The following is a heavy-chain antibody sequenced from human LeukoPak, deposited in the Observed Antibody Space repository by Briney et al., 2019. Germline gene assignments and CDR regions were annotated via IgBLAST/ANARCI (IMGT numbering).Heavy chain of an antibody. CDR2: ISTGFTYV. CDR3: ARDGLRYCRGGSCANWFDP. CDR1: GFTFSDYS. Sequence: GGSLRLSCAASGFTFSDYSMNRVRQAPGKGLEWVSSISTGFTYVYYADSVKGRFTISRDNAKNSLYLQMNSLRAEDTAVYYCARDGLRYCRGGSCANWFDPWGQGTLVTVSS. J-gene: IGHJ5*02. D-gene: IGHD2-15*01. V-gene: IGHV3-21*01.